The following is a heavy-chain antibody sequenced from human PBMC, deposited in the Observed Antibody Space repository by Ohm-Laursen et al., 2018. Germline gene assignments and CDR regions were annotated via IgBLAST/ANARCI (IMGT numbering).Heavy chain of an antibody. CDR1: GFTFSSYG. CDR3: AGKLGWELLLFYDVYYGMDV. Sequence: SLRLSCTASGFTFSSYGMHWVRQAPGKGLEWVAVIWYDGSNKYYADSVKGRFTISRDNSKNTLYLQMNSLRAEDTAVYYCAGKLGWELLLFYDVYYGMDVWGQGTPVTVSS. J-gene: IGHJ6*02. D-gene: IGHD1-26*01. CDR2: IWYDGSNK. V-gene: IGHV3-33*01.